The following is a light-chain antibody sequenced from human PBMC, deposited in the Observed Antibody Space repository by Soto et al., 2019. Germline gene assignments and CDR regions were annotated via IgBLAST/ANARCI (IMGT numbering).Light chain of an antibody. V-gene: IGKV3-20*01. CDR3: QQYGSSPPGFT. J-gene: IGKJ3*01. Sequence: EVVLTQSPDTLSLFPGERATLSCRASQRVGRTYFPWYRQKPGQPPSLLIYGASNRATGVPDRFSGSGSGTDFTLTISRLEPEDFAVYYCQQYGSSPPGFTFGPGTTVEIK. CDR2: GAS. CDR1: QRVGRTY.